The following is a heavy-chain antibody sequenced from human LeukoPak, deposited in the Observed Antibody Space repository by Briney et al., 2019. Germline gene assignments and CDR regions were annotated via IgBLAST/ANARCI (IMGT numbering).Heavy chain of an antibody. CDR1: GFTFSRYW. CDR3: ARMLRDSSGYPHFDY. D-gene: IGHD3-22*01. Sequence: GGSLRLSCAASGFTFSRYWMSWVRQAPGKGLEWVANIKQDGSEKYYVDSVRGRFTISRDDAKNSLYLQMNSLRAEDTAVYYCARMLRDSSGYPHFDYWGQGTLVTVSS. J-gene: IGHJ4*02. CDR2: IKQDGSEK. V-gene: IGHV3-7*05.